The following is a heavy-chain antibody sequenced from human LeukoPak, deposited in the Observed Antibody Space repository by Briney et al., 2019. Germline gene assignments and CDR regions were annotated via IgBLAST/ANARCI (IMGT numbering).Heavy chain of an antibody. Sequence: SVKVSCKASGGTFSSYTISWVRQAPGQGLEWMGRIIPILGTANYAQKFQGRVTITADESTSTAYMELSSLRSEDTAVYYCARVSSYYYDSSGYYGYWGQGTLVTVSS. V-gene: IGHV1-69*08. D-gene: IGHD3-22*01. CDR3: ARVSSYYYDSSGYYGY. J-gene: IGHJ4*02. CDR1: GGTFSSYT. CDR2: IIPILGTA.